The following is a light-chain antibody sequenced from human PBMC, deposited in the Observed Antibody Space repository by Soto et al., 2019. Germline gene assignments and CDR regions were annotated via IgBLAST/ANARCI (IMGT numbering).Light chain of an antibody. CDR2: SNN. CDR3: AAWDDSLNGVL. Sequence: QSVLTQPTSASGTPGQRVTISCSGSSSNIGNNLVNWYQQLPGTAPKLLMYSNNQRPSGVPDRFSGSKSGTSASLAISGLQSEDEADYYCAAWDDSLNGVLFGGGTKVTVL. V-gene: IGLV1-44*01. J-gene: IGLJ2*01. CDR1: SSNIGNNL.